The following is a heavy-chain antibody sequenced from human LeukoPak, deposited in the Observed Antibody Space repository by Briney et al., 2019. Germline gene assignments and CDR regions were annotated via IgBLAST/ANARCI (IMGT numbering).Heavy chain of an antibody. Sequence: GESLKISCKGSGYSFTSYWIGWVRQMPGKGLDWMGIIYPGDSDTRYSPSFQGQVTISADKSISTASLQWSSLKASDTAMYYCARTPSYDILTGYPDYWGQGTLVTVSS. CDR2: IYPGDSDT. V-gene: IGHV5-51*01. CDR3: ARTPSYDILTGYPDY. D-gene: IGHD3-9*01. J-gene: IGHJ4*02. CDR1: GYSFTSYW.